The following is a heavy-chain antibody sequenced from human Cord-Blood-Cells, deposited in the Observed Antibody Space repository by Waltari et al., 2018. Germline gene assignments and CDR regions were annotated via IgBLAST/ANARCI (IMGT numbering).Heavy chain of an antibody. Sequence: SYAISWVRQAPGHGLEWMGGIIPLFGTANYAQKFQGSATITADEATSTAYMELSSLRSEYTAVYYCARDRQFGRNYDILTGYYYWGQGTLVTVSS. D-gene: IGHD3-9*01. CDR1: SYA. CDR3: ARDRQFGRNYDILTGYYY. J-gene: IGHJ4*02. V-gene: IGHV1-69*01. CDR2: IIPLFGTA.